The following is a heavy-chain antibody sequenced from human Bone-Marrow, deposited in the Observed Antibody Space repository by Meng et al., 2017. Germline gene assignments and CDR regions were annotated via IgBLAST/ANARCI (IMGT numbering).Heavy chain of an antibody. CDR1: GGSVTSNNW. V-gene: IGHV4-4*02. CDR2: IHHGGTT. CDR3: VRVSGRDFGGWADS. J-gene: IGHJ4*02. Sequence: QVRLQESGPRLVKPSATLSRTCDVAGGSVTSNNWWSWVRQSPGKAREWIGEIHHGGTTNYDLSLKSRVTISMEKAKNQIFLRLTSVTAADTAMYYCVRVSGRDFGGWADSWGQGTLVTVSS. D-gene: IGHD3-10*01.